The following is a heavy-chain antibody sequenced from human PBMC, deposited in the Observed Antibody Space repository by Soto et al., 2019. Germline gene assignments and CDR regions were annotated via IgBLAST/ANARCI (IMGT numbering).Heavy chain of an antibody. CDR3: ARGWAYFDY. CDR1: GGSISSGGYY. V-gene: IGHV4-31*03. CDR2: IYYSGST. J-gene: IGHJ4*02. Sequence: SETLSLTCTVSGGSISSGGYYWSWIRQHPGKGLECIGYIYYSGSTYYNPSLKSRVTISIDTAKNQFSLNLTSVTAADTAIYHCARGWAYFDYWGQGTLVTVSS. D-gene: IGHD1-26*01.